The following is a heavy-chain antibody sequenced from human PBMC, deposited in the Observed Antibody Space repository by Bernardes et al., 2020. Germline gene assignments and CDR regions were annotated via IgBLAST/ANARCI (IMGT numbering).Heavy chain of an antibody. CDR2: ISASNGNT. J-gene: IGHJ6*02. Sequence: AASQDICKASGYTFTSYGITWVRQAPRQELEWMGWISASNGNTNYAQKLQGRVTMTTDTSTSTAYMELRSLRSDDTAVYYCARDRFIGGYCSGGSCFDYYYYGMDVWGQGTTVTV. CDR3: ARDRFIGGYCSGGSCFDYYYYGMDV. D-gene: IGHD2-15*01. CDR1: GYTFTSYG. V-gene: IGHV1-18*01.